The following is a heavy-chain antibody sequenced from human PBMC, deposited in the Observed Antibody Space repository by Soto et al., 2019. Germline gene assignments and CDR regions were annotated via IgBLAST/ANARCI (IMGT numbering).Heavy chain of an antibody. CDR3: ARDLSPYGSGSYPIDAFDI. D-gene: IGHD3-10*01. CDR1: GYTFTSYG. CDR2: ISAYNGNT. Sequence: QVQLVQSGAEVKKPGASVKVSCKASGYTFTSYGISWVRQAPGQGLEWMGWISAYNGNTNYAQKLQGRVTMTTDTSTSTAYMELRSLRSDDTAVYYCARDLSPYGSGSYPIDAFDICGQGTMVTVSS. V-gene: IGHV1-18*01. J-gene: IGHJ3*02.